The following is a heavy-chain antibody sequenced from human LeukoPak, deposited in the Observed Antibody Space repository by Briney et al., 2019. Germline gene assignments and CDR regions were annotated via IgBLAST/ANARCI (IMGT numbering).Heavy chain of an antibody. Sequence: GGSLRLSCVASGFTFSSYWMHWVRQAPGKGLVWVSRIGSDGSSTSYADSVKGRFTISRDNSKNTLYLQMNSLRAEDTAIYYCAKDLGQEYSGYGFDYWGQGTLVTVSS. CDR3: AKDLGQEYSGYGFDY. V-gene: IGHV3-74*01. D-gene: IGHD5-12*01. J-gene: IGHJ4*02. CDR2: IGSDGSST. CDR1: GFTFSSYW.